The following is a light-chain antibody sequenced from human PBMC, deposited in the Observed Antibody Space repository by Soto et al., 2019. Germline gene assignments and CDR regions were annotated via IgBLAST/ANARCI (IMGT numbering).Light chain of an antibody. J-gene: IGKJ5*01. CDR1: QSVSSSY. V-gene: IGKV3-20*01. Sequence: EIVLTQSPGTLSLSPWERATLSCRASQSVSSSYLAWYQQKPGQAPRLLIYRTSNRATGIPDRFSGSGSGTDFTLTISSLQSEDFAVYYCQQYNDWPPITFGQGTRLEIK. CDR2: RTS. CDR3: QQYNDWPPIT.